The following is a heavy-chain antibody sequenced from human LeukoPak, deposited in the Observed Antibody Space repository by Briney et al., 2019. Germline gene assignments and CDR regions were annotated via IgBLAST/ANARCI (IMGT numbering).Heavy chain of an antibody. J-gene: IGHJ4*02. Sequence: GASVKVSCKASGYTFTSYGISWVGQAPGQGLEWMGWISAYNGNTNYAQKLQGRVTMTTDTSTSTAYMELRSLRSDDTAVYYCARDVYYYGSGSYYNYWGQGTLVTVSS. D-gene: IGHD3-10*01. CDR2: ISAYNGNT. V-gene: IGHV1-18*01. CDR1: GYTFTSYG. CDR3: ARDVYYYGSGSYYNY.